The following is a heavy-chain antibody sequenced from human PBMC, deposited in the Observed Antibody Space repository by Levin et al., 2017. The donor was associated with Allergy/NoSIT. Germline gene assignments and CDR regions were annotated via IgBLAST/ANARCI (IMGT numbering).Heavy chain of an antibody. CDR2: ISGSGSII. CDR3: ARVDRCGGDCYIVDY. CDR1: GFTFSDYY. Sequence: GESLKISCAASGFTFSDYYMSWIRRAPGKGLEWVSYISGSGSIIYYSDSVKGRFTISRDNAKNSLYLQLNSLRGEDTAVYFCARVDRCGGDCYIVDYWGQGTLVTVSS. V-gene: IGHV3-11*01. D-gene: IGHD2-21*02. J-gene: IGHJ4*02.